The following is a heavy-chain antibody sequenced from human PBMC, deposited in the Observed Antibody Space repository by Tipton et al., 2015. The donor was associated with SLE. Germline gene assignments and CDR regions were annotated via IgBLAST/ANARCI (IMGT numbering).Heavy chain of an antibody. CDR1: GFTFSSYS. CDR3: ARVGYSSGWYDDY. V-gene: IGHV3-21*01. D-gene: IGHD6-19*01. Sequence: SLRLSCAASGFTFSSYSMNWVRQAPGKGLEWVSSISSSSSYIYYADSVKGRFTISRDNAKNSLYLQMNSLRAEDTAVYYCARVGYSSGWYDDYWGQGTLVTVSS. J-gene: IGHJ4*02. CDR2: ISSSSSYI.